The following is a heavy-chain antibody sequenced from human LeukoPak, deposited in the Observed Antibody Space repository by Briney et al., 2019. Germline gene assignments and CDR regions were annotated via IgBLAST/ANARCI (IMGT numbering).Heavy chain of an antibody. Sequence: ASVKVSCKASGYTFTSYDINWVRQATGQGLEWMGWMNPNSGNTGYAQKFQGRVTMTRNTSISTAYMELSSLRSEDTAVYYCARDGAVAGTWDYWGQGTLVTVSS. CDR3: ARDGAVAGTWDY. J-gene: IGHJ4*02. CDR2: MNPNSGNT. CDR1: GYTFTSYD. D-gene: IGHD6-19*01. V-gene: IGHV1-8*01.